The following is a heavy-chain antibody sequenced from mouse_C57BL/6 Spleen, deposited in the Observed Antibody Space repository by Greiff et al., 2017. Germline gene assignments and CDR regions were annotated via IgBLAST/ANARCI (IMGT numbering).Heavy chain of an antibody. CDR2: IWTGGGT. Sequence: QVQLQQSGPGLVAPSQSLSITCTVSGFSLTSYAISWVRQPPGKGLEWLGVIWTGGGTNYNSALKSRLSISKDNSKSQVFLKMNSLQTDDTARYYCARNLGYGSSYVGYFDYWGQGTTLTVSS. V-gene: IGHV2-9-1*01. CDR1: GFSLTSYA. J-gene: IGHJ2*01. CDR3: ARNLGYGSSYVGYFDY. D-gene: IGHD1-1*01.